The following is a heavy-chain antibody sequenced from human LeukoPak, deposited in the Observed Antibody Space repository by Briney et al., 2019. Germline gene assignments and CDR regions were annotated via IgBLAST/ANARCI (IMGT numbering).Heavy chain of an antibody. D-gene: IGHD2-2*01. Sequence: GGSLRLSCAASGFTFSSYAMSWVRQAPGKGLEWVSAISGSGGSTYYAGSVKGRFTISRDNSKNTLYLQMNSLRAEDTAVYYCAKEQSPHIVVVPAEIHRYYYYYGMDVWGQGTTVAVSS. CDR3: AKEQSPHIVVVPAEIHRYYYYYGMDV. V-gene: IGHV3-23*01. J-gene: IGHJ6*02. CDR1: GFTFSSYA. CDR2: ISGSGGST.